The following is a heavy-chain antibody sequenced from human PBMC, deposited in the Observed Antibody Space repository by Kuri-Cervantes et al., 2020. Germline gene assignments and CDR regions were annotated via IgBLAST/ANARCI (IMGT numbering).Heavy chain of an antibody. D-gene: IGHD7-27*01. CDR2: ISSSSSTI. CDR3: ARDGDH. Sequence: GESLKISCAASGFTFNSYWMSWVRQAPGKGLEWVSYISSSSSTIYYADSVKGRFTISRDNAKNSLYLQMNSLRDEDTAVYYCARDGDHWGQGTLVTVSS. CDR1: GFTFNSYW. J-gene: IGHJ4*02. V-gene: IGHV3-48*02.